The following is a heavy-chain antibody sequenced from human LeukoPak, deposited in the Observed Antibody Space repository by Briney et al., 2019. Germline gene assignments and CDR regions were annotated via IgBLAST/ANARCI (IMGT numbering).Heavy chain of an antibody. J-gene: IGHJ4*02. CDR1: GDSVSSNSAA. CDR3: AMGNPPNFDS. V-gene: IGHV6-1*01. Sequence: SQTLSLTCAISGDSVSSNSAAWNWIRQSPSRGLEWLGRTYYRSKWYNDYAVSVKSRITSKPDTSKNQFSLQLTSVTPEDTAVYYCAMGNPPNFDSWGQGTLVTVSS. D-gene: IGHD1-14*01. CDR2: TYYRSKWYN.